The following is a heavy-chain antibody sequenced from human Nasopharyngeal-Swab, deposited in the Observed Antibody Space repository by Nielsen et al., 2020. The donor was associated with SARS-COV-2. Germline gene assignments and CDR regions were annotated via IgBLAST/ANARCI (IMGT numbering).Heavy chain of an antibody. J-gene: IGHJ2*01. V-gene: IGHV4-34*01. Sequence: SETLSLTCAVYGGSFSGYYWSWIRQPPGKGLEWIGEINHSGSTNYNPSLKSRVTISVDTSKNQFSLKLSSVTAADTAVYYCASAVWYFELWGRGTLVTVSS. CDR3: ASAVWYFEL. CDR1: GGSFSGYY. CDR2: INHSGST.